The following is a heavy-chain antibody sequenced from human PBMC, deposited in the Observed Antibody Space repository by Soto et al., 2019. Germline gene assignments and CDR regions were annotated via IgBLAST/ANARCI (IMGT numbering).Heavy chain of an antibody. CDR3: AALPDYGDYGDFDY. Sequence: QMQLVQSGPEVKKPGTSVKVSCKASGFTFTSSAVQWVRQARGQRLEWIGWIVVGSGNTNYAQKFQERVTITRDMSTSTAYMELSSLRSEDTAAYYCAALPDYGDYGDFDYWGQGTLVTVSS. J-gene: IGHJ4*02. CDR1: GFTFTSSA. V-gene: IGHV1-58*01. D-gene: IGHD4-17*01. CDR2: IVVGSGNT.